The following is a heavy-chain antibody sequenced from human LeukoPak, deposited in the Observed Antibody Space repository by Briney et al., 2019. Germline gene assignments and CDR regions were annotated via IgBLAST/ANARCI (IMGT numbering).Heavy chain of an antibody. D-gene: IGHD6-19*01. CDR2: ISGSGGST. J-gene: IGHJ5*02. CDR1: GFTFSSYA. V-gene: IGHV3-23*01. Sequence: GGSLRLSCAASGFTFSSYAMSWVRQAPGKGLEWVSAISGSGGSTYSADSVKGRFTISRDNSKNTLYLQMNSLRAEDTAVYYCAKDNGSGWYGGGFDPWGQGTLVTVSS. CDR3: AKDNGSGWYGGGFDP.